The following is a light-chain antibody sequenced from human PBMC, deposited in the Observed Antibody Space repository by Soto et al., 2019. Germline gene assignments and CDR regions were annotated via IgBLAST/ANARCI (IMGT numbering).Light chain of an antibody. CDR2: GAS. V-gene: IGKV3-20*01. J-gene: IGKJ1*01. CDR1: QTVSSSY. Sequence: EIVMTQSPDTLSLSPGERATLSFRASQTVSSSYLAWYQQKPGQAPRLLIYGASSRATGIPDRFSGSGSGTDFTLTISRLEPEDFAVYYCQQYGSSRTFGQGTKVDIK. CDR3: QQYGSSRT.